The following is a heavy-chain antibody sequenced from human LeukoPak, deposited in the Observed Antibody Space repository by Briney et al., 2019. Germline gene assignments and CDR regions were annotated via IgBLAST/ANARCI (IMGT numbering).Heavy chain of an antibody. D-gene: IGHD6-19*01. CDR1: GFTFSSYA. V-gene: IGHV3-64*01. Sequence: PGGSLRLSCAASGFTFSSYAMHWVRQAPGKGLEYVSAISSNGGSTYYANSVKGRFTISRDNSKNTLYLQMGSLRAEDMAVYYCARLPAVAGAYVQDYWGQGTLVTVSS. CDR3: ARLPAVAGAYVQDY. CDR2: ISSNGGST. J-gene: IGHJ4*02.